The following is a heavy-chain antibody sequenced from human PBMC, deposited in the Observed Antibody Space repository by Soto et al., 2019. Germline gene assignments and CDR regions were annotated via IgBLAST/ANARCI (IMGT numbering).Heavy chain of an antibody. V-gene: IGHV4-34*01. D-gene: IGHD6-13*01. CDR3: ARGSLAAAGVFDY. CDR2: INHSGST. CDR1: GGSFRGYY. J-gene: IGHJ4*02. Sequence: QVQLQQWGAGLLKPSETLSLTCAVYGGSFRGYYWSWIRQPPGKGLEWIGEINHSGSTNYNPSLKSRVTISVDTSKNQFSLKLSSVTAADTAVYYCARGSLAAAGVFDYWGQGTLVTVSS.